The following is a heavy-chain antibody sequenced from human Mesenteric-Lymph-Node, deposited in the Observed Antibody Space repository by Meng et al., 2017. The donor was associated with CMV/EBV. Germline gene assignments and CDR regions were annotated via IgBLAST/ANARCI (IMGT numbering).Heavy chain of an antibody. J-gene: IGHJ4*02. Sequence: SVKVSCKTSGGTFSSYTISWVRQAPGQGLEWMGRIIPILGIANYAQKFQGRVTITADKSTSTAYMELSSLRSEGTAVYYCAREGGITIFGGGVWGQGTLVTVSS. D-gene: IGHD3-3*01. CDR1: GGTFSSYT. V-gene: IGHV1-69*04. CDR3: AREGGITIFGGGV. CDR2: IIPILGIA.